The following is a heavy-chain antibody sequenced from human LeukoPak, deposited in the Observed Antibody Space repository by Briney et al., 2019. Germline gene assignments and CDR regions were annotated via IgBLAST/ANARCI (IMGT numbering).Heavy chain of an antibody. V-gene: IGHV6-1*01. D-gene: IGHD6-19*01. J-gene: IGHJ4*02. Sequence: SQTLSLTCAISGDSVSSNSATWIWIRQSPSRGLEWLGRTYYRSKWYNDYGLSVKSQITVNPDTSKNQFSLQLNSVTPEDTAVYYCARAPHGSGGDYWSQGALVTVSS. CDR3: ARAPHGSGGDY. CDR2: TYYRSKWYN. CDR1: GDSVSSNSAT.